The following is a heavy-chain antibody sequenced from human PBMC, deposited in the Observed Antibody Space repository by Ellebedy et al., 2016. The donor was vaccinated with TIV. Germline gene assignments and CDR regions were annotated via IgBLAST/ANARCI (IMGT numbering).Heavy chain of an antibody. D-gene: IGHD3-16*01. Sequence: AASVKVSCKASGYTFTSYGISWVRQAPGQGLEWMGWISAYNGNTNYAQKLQGRVTMTTDTSTSTAYMELRSLRSDDTAVYYCALLEGDYVWGNLDYWGQGTLVTVSS. CDR1: GYTFTSYG. CDR3: ALLEGDYVWGNLDY. J-gene: IGHJ4*02. CDR2: ISAYNGNT. V-gene: IGHV1-18*04.